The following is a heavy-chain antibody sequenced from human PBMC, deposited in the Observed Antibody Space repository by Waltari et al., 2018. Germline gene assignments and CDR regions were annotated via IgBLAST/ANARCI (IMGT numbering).Heavy chain of an antibody. CDR2: ISGYNGDT. D-gene: IGHD6-13*01. Sequence: QVQLVQSGAEVKEPGAAVRVSCKTSGYRFSDYGLIWGRHAPGPGLEWMGRISGYNGDTKYGQNFVDRLFLRTDPSTNTAYLELKSLTSDDTALYYCARDLPLAGADPWGQGTLVTVSS. CDR3: ARDLPLAGADP. J-gene: IGHJ5*02. CDR1: GYRFSDYG. V-gene: IGHV1-18*04.